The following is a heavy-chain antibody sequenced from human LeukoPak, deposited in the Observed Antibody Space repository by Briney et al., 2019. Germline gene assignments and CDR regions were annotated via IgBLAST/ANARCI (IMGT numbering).Heavy chain of an antibody. J-gene: IGHJ4*02. V-gene: IGHV3-23*01. D-gene: IGHD3-3*01. CDR2: ITATGGST. CDR3: ATGLLQFFDS. Sequence: GGSLRLSCAVSRLSFSTYPMSWVRQAPGKGLEWVSGITATGGSTYYADSVKGRSTISRDNSKNTLYLQMNSLRAEDTALYYCATGLLQFFDSWGQGTLVTVSS. CDR1: RLSFSTYP.